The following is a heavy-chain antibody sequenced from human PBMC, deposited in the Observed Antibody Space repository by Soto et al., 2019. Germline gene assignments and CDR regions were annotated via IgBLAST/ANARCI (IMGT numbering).Heavy chain of an antibody. D-gene: IGHD2-15*01. J-gene: IGHJ4*02. Sequence: QVQLVQSGAEVKKPGSSVKVSCKASGGTFSTYPISWVRQAPGQGLEWMAGIIPIFGTTNYAQKFQGRVTITADESTSTAYMELSSLRSEDTAVYYCARERRYWTKTLRGGFDYWGQGTLVTVSS. CDR1: GGTFSTYP. V-gene: IGHV1-69*01. CDR2: IIPIFGTT. CDR3: ARERRYWTKTLRGGFDY.